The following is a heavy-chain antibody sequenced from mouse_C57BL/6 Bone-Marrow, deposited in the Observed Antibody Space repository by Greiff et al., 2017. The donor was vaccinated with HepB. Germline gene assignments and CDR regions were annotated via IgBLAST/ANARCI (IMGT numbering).Heavy chain of an antibody. J-gene: IGHJ3*01. V-gene: IGHV1-52*01. CDR3: ARGGPLTAWFAY. D-gene: IGHD4-1*01. Sequence: QVQLQQPGAELVRPGSSVKLSCKASGYTFTSYWMHWVKQRPIQGLEWIGNIDPSDSETHYNQKFKDKATLTVDKSSSTAYMQLSSLTSEDSAVYYCARGGPLTAWFAYWGQGTLVTVSA. CDR1: GYTFTSYW. CDR2: IDPSDSET.